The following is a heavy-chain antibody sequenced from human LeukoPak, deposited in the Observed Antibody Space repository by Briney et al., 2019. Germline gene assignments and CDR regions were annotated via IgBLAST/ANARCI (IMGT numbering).Heavy chain of an antibody. Sequence: ASVTVSCKASGYTFTSYDINWVRQATEQGLEWMGWMNPNSGNTGYAQKFQGRVTMTRNTSISTAYMELSSLRSEDTAVYYCARPRITMVRGVYNWFDPWGQGTLVTVSS. D-gene: IGHD3-10*01. CDR1: GYTFTSYD. CDR2: MNPNSGNT. J-gene: IGHJ5*02. V-gene: IGHV1-8*01. CDR3: ARPRITMVRGVYNWFDP.